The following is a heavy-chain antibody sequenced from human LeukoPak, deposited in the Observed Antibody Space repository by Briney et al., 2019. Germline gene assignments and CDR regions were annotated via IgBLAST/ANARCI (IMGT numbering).Heavy chain of an antibody. J-gene: IGHJ3*02. D-gene: IGHD4-11*01. Sequence: GGSLRLCCAAGGFTCSSDWKRWGSQAPGKGGEGGASIKRDGREKYYVGSVKGGFTISRDNANNSLYLQMNSLRAEDTAVYSCATPDHDYLAFDIWGQGTMVTVSS. CDR1: GFTCSSDW. CDR2: IKRDGREK. CDR3: ATPDHDYLAFDI. V-gene: IGHV3-7*01.